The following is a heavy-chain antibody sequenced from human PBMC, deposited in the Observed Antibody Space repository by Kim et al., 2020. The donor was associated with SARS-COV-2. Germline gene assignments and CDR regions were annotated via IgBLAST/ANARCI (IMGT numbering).Heavy chain of an antibody. D-gene: IGHD3-16*01. V-gene: IGHV3-30*02. Sequence: VKGRFTISRDNSKNTLYLQMNSLRAEDTAVYYCAKDLGGSSGVYYYGMDVWGQGTTVTVSS. J-gene: IGHJ6*02. CDR3: AKDLGGSSGVYYYGMDV.